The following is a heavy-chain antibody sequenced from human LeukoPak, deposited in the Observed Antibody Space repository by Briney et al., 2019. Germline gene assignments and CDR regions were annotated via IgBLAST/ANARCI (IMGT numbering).Heavy chain of an antibody. V-gene: IGHV3-23*01. CDR2: ISGSGGST. CDR3: AKDIAARRFLFMIFDY. D-gene: IGHD6-6*01. CDR1: GFTFSSYA. J-gene: IGHJ4*02. Sequence: PGGSLRLSCAASGFTFSSYAMSWVRQAPGKGLEWVSAISGSGGSTYYADSVKGRFTISRDNSKNTLYPQMNSLRAEDTAVYYCAKDIAARRFLFMIFDYWGRGTLVTVSS.